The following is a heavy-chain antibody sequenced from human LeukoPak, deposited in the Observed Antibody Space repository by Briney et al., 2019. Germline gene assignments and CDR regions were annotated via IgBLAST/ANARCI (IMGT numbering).Heavy chain of an antibody. CDR3: ARDTYRTHASGSYYYGMDV. J-gene: IGHJ6*02. D-gene: IGHD1-26*01. CDR1: GYTFTSYY. Sequence: GASVKVSCKASGYTFTSYYMHWVRQAPGQGLEWMGIFNPSGGSTSYAQKFHGRVTMTRDTSTSTVYMELSSLRSEDTAVYYCARDTYRTHASGSYYYGMDVWGQGTTVTVSS. V-gene: IGHV1-46*01. CDR2: FNPSGGST.